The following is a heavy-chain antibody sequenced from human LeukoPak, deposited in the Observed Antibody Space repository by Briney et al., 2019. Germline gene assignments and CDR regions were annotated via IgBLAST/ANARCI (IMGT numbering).Heavy chain of an antibody. J-gene: IGHJ4*02. CDR2: IDPSDSYT. V-gene: IGHV5-10-1*01. Sequence: GESLRISCKGSGYSFTSYWISWVRQMPGKGLEWMGRIDPSDSYTNYSPSFQGHVTISADKSISTAYLQWSSLKASDTVMYYCAVEYSSSSGCDYWGQGTLVTVSS. CDR1: GYSFTSYW. D-gene: IGHD6-6*01. CDR3: AVEYSSSSGCDY.